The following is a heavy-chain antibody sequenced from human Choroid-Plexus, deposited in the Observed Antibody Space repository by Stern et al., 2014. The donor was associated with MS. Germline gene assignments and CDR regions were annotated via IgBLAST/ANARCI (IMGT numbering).Heavy chain of an antibody. D-gene: IGHD3-10*01. CDR3: SKGRLLRLGSGGSPVHY. Sequence: VQLVESGGGVVQPGRSLRLSCAASGFTFSTYGMHWVRQAPGKGLEAVAMISYDGSRKYYTDSAKGRFTNSRDHTKNPLYLQKNNLKEEETAVYYVSKGRLLRLGSGGSPVHYWGQGTLVTVSS. CDR1: GFTFSTYG. V-gene: IGHV3-30*18. CDR2: ISYDGSRK. J-gene: IGHJ4*02.